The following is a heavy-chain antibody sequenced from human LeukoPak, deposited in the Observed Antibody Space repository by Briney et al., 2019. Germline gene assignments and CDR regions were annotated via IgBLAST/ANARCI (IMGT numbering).Heavy chain of an antibody. Sequence: GGSLRLSCAASGFTFSSYAMHWVRQAPGKGLEWVAVIWYDGSNKYYADSVKGRFTISRDNSKNTLYLQMNSLRAEDTAVYYCARANEWEPFPFDYWGQGTLVTVSS. CDR3: ARANEWEPFPFDY. CDR1: GFTFSSYA. CDR2: IWYDGSNK. V-gene: IGHV3-33*08. J-gene: IGHJ4*02. D-gene: IGHD1-26*01.